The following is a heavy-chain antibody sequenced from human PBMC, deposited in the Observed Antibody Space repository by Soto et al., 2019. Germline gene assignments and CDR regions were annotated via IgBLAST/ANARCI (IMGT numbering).Heavy chain of an antibody. Sequence: QVQLVESGGGVVQPGRSLRLSCAASGFTFSSYGMHWVRQAPGKGLEWVAVIWYDGSNKYYADSVKGRFTISRDNSKNTLYLQMNSRRAEDTAVYYCARDRGHGDYETDAFDIWGQGTMVTVSS. D-gene: IGHD4-17*01. CDR2: IWYDGSNK. CDR1: GFTFSSYG. V-gene: IGHV3-33*01. J-gene: IGHJ3*02. CDR3: ARDRGHGDYETDAFDI.